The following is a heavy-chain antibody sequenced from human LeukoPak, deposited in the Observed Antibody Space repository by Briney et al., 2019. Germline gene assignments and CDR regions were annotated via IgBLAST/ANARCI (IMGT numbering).Heavy chain of an antibody. CDR1: GFTFSSYW. CDR3: ARDLPWFVSSGRNWFDP. V-gene: IGHV3-74*01. D-gene: IGHD3-22*01. Sequence: PGGSLRLSCAASGFTFSSYWMHWVRQAPGKGLVWVSRINTDGSSTSYADSVKGRFTISRDNAKNTLYLQMNSLRAEDTAVYYCARDLPWFVSSGRNWFDPWGQGTLVTVSS. J-gene: IGHJ5*02. CDR2: INTDGSST.